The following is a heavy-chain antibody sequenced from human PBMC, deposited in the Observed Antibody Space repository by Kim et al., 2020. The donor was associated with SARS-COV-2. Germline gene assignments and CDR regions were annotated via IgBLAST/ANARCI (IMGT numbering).Heavy chain of an antibody. J-gene: IGHJ4*02. CDR2: INHSGST. CDR3: AREDLYYDSSGYQTKPFDY. CDR1: GGSFSGYY. V-gene: IGHV4-34*01. Sequence: SETLSLTCAVYGGSFSGYYWSWIRQPPGKGLEWIGEINHSGSTNYNPSLKSRVTISVDTSKNQFSLKLSSVTAADTAVYYCAREDLYYDSSGYQTKPFDYWGQGTLVTVSS. D-gene: IGHD3-22*01.